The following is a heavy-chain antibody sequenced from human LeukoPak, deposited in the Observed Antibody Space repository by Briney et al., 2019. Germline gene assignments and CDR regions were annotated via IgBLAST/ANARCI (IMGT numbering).Heavy chain of an antibody. CDR3: ARDRDLGNYYDGMVV. CDR2: TYYRSRWYN. Sequence: SQTLSLTCAISGDSVSTNSAAWSWIRHSPSRGLEWLGRTYYRSRWYNDYAVCVKSRITIKSDKSKNQFSLQLNSVTPEDTAVYYCARDRDLGNYYDGMVVWGQGTTVTVSS. V-gene: IGHV6-1*01. J-gene: IGHJ6*02. D-gene: IGHD7-27*01. CDR1: GDSVSTNSAA.